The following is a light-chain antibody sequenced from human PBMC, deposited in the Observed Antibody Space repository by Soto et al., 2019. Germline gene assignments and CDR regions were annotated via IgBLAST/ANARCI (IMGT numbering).Light chain of an antibody. J-gene: IGLJ3*02. CDR2: EDK. V-gene: IGLV6-57*01. CDR1: SGSIASNH. Sequence: NFMLSQPHSVSESPGKTVTISCTRSSGSIASNHVQWYQQRPGSSPTTVIYEDKQRPSGVPDRFSGSIDSSSNSASLTISGLKTEDEADYYCQSYDSNNQVFGGGTQLTVL. CDR3: QSYDSNNQV.